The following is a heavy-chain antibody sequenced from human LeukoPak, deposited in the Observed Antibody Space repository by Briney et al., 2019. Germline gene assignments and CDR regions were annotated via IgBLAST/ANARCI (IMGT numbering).Heavy chain of an antibody. CDR3: AKVAGGYCSGGSCDGMDV. J-gene: IGHJ6*02. CDR1: GFTFDDYA. D-gene: IGHD2-15*01. V-gene: IGHV3-9*01. CDR2: ISWNSGSI. Sequence: GRSLRLSCAASGFTFDDYAMHWVRQAPGKGLEWVSGISWNSGSIGYADSVKGRFTISRDNAKNSLYLQVNSLRAEDTALYYCAKVAGGYCSGGSCDGMDVWGQGTTVTVSS.